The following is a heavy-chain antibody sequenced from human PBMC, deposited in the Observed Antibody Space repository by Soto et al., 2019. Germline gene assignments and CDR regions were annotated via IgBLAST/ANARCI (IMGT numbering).Heavy chain of an antibody. D-gene: IGHD3-22*01. V-gene: IGHV3-23*01. CDR1: GFTVSSYA. Sequence: GSLRLSCAASGFTVSSYAMSWVRQAPGKGLEWVSAISGSGGSTYYADSVKGRFTIPRDNSKNTLYLQMNSLRAEDTAVYYCAKRHTFIPDSSGPIIYWGQGTLVTVSS. CDR3: AKRHTFIPDSSGPIIY. CDR2: ISGSGGST. J-gene: IGHJ4*02.